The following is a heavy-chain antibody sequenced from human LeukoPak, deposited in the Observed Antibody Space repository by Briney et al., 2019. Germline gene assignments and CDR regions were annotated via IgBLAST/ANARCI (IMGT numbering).Heavy chain of an antibody. J-gene: IGHJ5*02. CDR1: GFTFSSYG. D-gene: IGHD2-2*01. CDR2: IRYDGSNK. V-gene: IGHV3-30*02. CDR3: AKDPEDIVVVPYHRFDP. Sequence: GGSLRLSCAASGFTFSSYGMHWVRQAPGKGLEWVAFIRYDGSNKYYADSVKGRFTISRDNSKNTLYLQMNSLRAEDTAVYYCAKDPEDIVVVPYHRFDPWGQGTLVTVSS.